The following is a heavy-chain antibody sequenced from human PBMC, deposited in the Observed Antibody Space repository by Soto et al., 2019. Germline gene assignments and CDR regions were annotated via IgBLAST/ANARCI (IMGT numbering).Heavy chain of an antibody. V-gene: IGHV3-30*18. CDR2: ISYDGSNK. CDR3: AKDGQAGDFDLAYYYYGMDV. D-gene: IGHD3-9*01. Sequence: QVQLVESGGGVVQPGRSLRLSCAASGFTFSSYGMHWVRQAPGKGLEWVAVISYDGSNKYYADSVKGRFTISRDNSKNTLYLQMNSLRAEDTAVYYCAKDGQAGDFDLAYYYYGMDVWGQGTTVTVSS. J-gene: IGHJ6*02. CDR1: GFTFSSYG.